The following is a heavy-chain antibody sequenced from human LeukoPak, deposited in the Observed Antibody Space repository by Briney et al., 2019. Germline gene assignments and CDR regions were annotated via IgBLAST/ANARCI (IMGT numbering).Heavy chain of an antibody. CDR3: AKDRADSSGYYYDY. CDR1: GFTFDDYA. Sequence: PGGSLGLSCAASGFTFDDYAMHWVRQAPGKGLEWVSGISWNSGSIGYADSVKGRFTISRDNAKNSLYLQMNSLRAEDTALYYCAKDRADSSGYYYDYWGQGTLVTVSS. CDR2: ISWNSGSI. V-gene: IGHV3-9*01. D-gene: IGHD3-22*01. J-gene: IGHJ4*02.